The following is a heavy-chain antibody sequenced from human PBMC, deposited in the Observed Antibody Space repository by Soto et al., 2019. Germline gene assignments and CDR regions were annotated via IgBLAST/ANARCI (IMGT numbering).Heavy chain of an antibody. J-gene: IGHJ4*02. D-gene: IGHD2-15*01. Sequence: SETLSLTCTVSGGSISSSSYYWGWIRQPPGKGLEWIGSIYYSGSTYYNPSLKSRVTISVDTSKNQFSLKLSSVTAADTAVYYCARHKLGAGYCSGGSCYIAAGGPIDYWGQGTLVTVSS. CDR2: IYYSGST. CDR1: GGSISSSSYY. CDR3: ARHKLGAGYCSGGSCYIAAGGPIDY. V-gene: IGHV4-39*01.